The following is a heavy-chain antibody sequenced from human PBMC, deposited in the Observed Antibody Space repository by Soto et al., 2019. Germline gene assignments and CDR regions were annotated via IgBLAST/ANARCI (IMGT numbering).Heavy chain of an antibody. D-gene: IGHD6-19*01. J-gene: IGHJ5*02. CDR2: ISWNSAST. CDR3: VKDTKHMGTLGWFVS. CDR1: GFTFDDYA. Sequence: PGGSLRLSCAASGFTFDDYAMHWVRQSPGKGLQWVSVISWNSASTGYAESVRGRFTIFRDNSKNYLYLQISSLRPEDTAMYYCVKDTKHMGTLGWFVSWGQGTLVTVSS. V-gene: IGHV3-9*01.